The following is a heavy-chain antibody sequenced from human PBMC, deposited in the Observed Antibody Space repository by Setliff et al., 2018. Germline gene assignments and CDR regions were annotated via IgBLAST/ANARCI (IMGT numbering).Heavy chain of an antibody. J-gene: IGHJ5*02. Sequence: KPSETLSLTCAVYGGSFSGYHWSWIRQPPGKGLEWIGEISHSGDPNYNPSLKSRVTISADTSRDRFSLRLTSVTAADTAVYYCVRALLWSGEGRFDPWGQGTLVTVSS. CDR2: ISHSGDP. CDR3: VRALLWSGEGRFDP. CDR1: GGSFSGYH. D-gene: IGHD2-8*02. V-gene: IGHV4-34*01.